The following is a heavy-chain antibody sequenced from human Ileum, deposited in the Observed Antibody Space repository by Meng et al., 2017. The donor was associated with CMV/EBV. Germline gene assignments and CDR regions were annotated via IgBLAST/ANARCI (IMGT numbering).Heavy chain of an antibody. D-gene: IGHD4-11*01. V-gene: IGHV3-21*01. Sequence: CAASGFTFSSYSLNWARAAPGEGLDGVTSISSSSSYIYYADSVKGRFTISRDNAKNSLYLQMNSLRAEDTAVYYGARDDYSNYWFDPWGQGTLVTVSS. CDR2: ISSSSSYI. CDR1: GFTFSSYS. J-gene: IGHJ5*02. CDR3: ARDDYSNYWFDP.